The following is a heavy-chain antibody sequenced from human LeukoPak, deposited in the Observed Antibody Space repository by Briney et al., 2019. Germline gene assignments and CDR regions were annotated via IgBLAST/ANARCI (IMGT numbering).Heavy chain of an antibody. D-gene: IGHD4-17*01. Sequence: GASVKVSCKASGYTFTGYYMHWVRQAPGQGLEWMGWINPNSGGTNYAQKFQGRVTMTRDTSISTAYMELSRLRSDDTAVYYCATLPWEIYDYGDPRDYWGQGTLVTVSS. CDR3: ATLPWEIYDYGDPRDY. CDR2: INPNSGGT. CDR1: GYTFTGYY. J-gene: IGHJ4*02. V-gene: IGHV1-2*02.